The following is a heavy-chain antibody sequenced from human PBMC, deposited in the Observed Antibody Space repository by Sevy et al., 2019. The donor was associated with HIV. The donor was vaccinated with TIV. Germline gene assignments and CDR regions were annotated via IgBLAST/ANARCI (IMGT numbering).Heavy chain of an antibody. Sequence: GGSLRLSCAASGFNISSNYLSWVRQAPGKGLEWVSVIYGNNSTYYADFVKGRFTISGDNSKNTLYLKMNGLRVEDTAIYYCARGEQWLSFNYWGQGTLVTVSS. J-gene: IGHJ4*02. CDR1: GFNISSNY. CDR3: ARGEQWLSFNY. D-gene: IGHD6-19*01. V-gene: IGHV3-53*01. CDR2: IYGNNST.